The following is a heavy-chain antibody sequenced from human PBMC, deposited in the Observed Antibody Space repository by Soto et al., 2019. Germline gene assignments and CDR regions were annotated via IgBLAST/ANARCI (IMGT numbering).Heavy chain of an antibody. J-gene: IGHJ5*02. Sequence: NPSETLSLTCAVYGGSFSGYYWSWIRQPPGKGLEWIGEINHSGSTNYNPSLKSRVTISVDTSKNQFSLKLSSVTAADTAVYYCARVQTVHNWFDPWGQGTLVTVSS. CDR3: ARVQTVHNWFDP. D-gene: IGHD4-17*01. CDR1: GGSFSGYY. V-gene: IGHV4-34*01. CDR2: INHSGST.